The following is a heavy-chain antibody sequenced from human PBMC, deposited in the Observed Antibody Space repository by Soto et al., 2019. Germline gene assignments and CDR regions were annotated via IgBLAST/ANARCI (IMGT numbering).Heavy chain of an antibody. CDR2: IIPIFGTP. CDR3: ARDRDDYGSGNYYNRIDF. V-gene: IGHV1-69*01. J-gene: IGHJ4*02. Sequence: QVQLVQSGAEVKKPGSSVKVSCKDSGGIFSTDAISWLRQAPGQGLEWMGGIIPIFGTPNYAQKFQGRVTSTADESTITAYRELSRVRTEDTAVYYCARDRDDYGSGNYYNRIDFWGQGTMVTVSS. CDR1: GGIFSTDA. D-gene: IGHD3-10*01.